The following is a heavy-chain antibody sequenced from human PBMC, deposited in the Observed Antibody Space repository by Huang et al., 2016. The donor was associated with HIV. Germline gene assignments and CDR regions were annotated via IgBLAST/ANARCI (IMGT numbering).Heavy chain of an antibody. CDR1: GDPMTGFY. J-gene: IGHJ4*02. D-gene: IGHD4-4*01. V-gene: IGHV4-4*07. CDR2: IHSDGNT. CDR3: ARDNAYRGFFDF. Sequence: QVYLHESGPGRLKPSDTLSLTCTVSGDPMTGFYWSWIRQSVAKGLEWVGHIHSDGNTDFSPTLRSRIAMSIHPTKNQFSLALNSMTAADAGVYYCARDNAYRGFFDFWGQGVLVTGPS.